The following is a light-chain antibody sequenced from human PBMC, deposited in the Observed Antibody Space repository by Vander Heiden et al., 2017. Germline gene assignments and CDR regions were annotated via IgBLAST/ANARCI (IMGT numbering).Light chain of an antibody. J-gene: IGKJ1*01. CDR3: QQSVRNPRT. Sequence: DIQMTQSPSSLSASVGDRVTITCRASQSISRYLNWYQQKSRQAPKLLISAASSLKSGVPSRFSGSESETEFTLTISSLQPEDSATYYCQQSVRNPRTFGQGTKVEIK. CDR2: AAS. V-gene: IGKV1-39*01. CDR1: QSISRY.